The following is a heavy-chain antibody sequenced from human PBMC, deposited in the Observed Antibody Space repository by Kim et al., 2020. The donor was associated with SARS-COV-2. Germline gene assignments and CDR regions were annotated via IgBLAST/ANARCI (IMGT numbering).Heavy chain of an antibody. CDR1: GGTFSSYA. D-gene: IGHD6-19*01. CDR3: ARDEQWLVPDLDAFDI. J-gene: IGHJ3*02. V-gene: IGHV1-69*13. Sequence: SVKVSCKASGGTFSSYAISWVRQAPGQGLEWMGGIIPIFGTANYAQKFQGRVTITADESTSTADMELSSLRSEDTAVYYCARDEQWLVPDLDAFDIWGQGTMVTVSS. CDR2: IIPIFGTA.